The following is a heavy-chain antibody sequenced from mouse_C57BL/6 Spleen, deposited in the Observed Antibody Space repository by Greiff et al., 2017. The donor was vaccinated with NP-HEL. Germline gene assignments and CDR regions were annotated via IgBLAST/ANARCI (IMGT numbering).Heavy chain of an antibody. V-gene: IGHV1-80*01. CDR1: GYAFSSYW. D-gene: IGHD2-3*01. J-gene: IGHJ4*01. Sequence: VKLMESGAELVKPGASVKISCKASGYAFSSYWMNWVKQRPGKGLEWIGQIYPGDGDTNYNGKFKGKATLTADKSSSTAYMQLSSLTSEDSAVYFCARYDGYYFLYAMDYWGQGTSVTVSS. CDR2: IYPGDGDT. CDR3: ARYDGYYFLYAMDY.